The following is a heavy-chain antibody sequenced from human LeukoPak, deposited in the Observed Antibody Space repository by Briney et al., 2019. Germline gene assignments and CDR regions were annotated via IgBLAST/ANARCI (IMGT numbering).Heavy chain of an antibody. Sequence: ASVKVSCKASGYTFTSYDINWVRQATGQGFEWMGWMNPNSGNTGYAQKFQGRVTITADESTSTAYMELSSLRSEDTAVYYCARAVVPAAIPGGNAFDIWGQGTMVTVSS. CDR1: GYTFTSYD. J-gene: IGHJ3*02. CDR2: MNPNSGNT. D-gene: IGHD2-2*02. CDR3: ARAVVPAAIPGGNAFDI. V-gene: IGHV1-8*01.